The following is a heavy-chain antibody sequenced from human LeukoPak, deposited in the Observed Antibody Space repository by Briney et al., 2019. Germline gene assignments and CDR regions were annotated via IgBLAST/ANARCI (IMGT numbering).Heavy chain of an antibody. Sequence: PGESLKISCKGSGYSFTSYWIGWVRQMPGKGLEWMGMIYPGDSDTRYSPSFQGQVTISADKSISTAYLQWSSLKASDTAMYYCARLSGSGSRGGDAFDIWGQGTMVTVSS. CDR2: IYPGDSDT. CDR3: ARLSGSGSRGGDAFDI. D-gene: IGHD3-10*01. CDR1: GYSFTSYW. V-gene: IGHV5-51*01. J-gene: IGHJ3*02.